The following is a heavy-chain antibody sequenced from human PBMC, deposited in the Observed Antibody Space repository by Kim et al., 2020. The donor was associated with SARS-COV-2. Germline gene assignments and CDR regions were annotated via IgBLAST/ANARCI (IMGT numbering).Heavy chain of an antibody. V-gene: IGHV3-23*01. J-gene: IGHJ4*02. CDR3: AKIPLSRRLLWFGEPMRGYFDY. Sequence: GGSLRLSCAASGFTFSSYAMSWVRQAPGKGLEWVSAISGSGGSTYYADSVKGRFTISRDNSKNTLYLQMNSLRAEDTAVYYCAKIPLSRRLLWFGEPMRGYFDYWGQGTLVTVSS. CDR2: ISGSGGST. D-gene: IGHD3-10*01. CDR1: GFTFSSYA.